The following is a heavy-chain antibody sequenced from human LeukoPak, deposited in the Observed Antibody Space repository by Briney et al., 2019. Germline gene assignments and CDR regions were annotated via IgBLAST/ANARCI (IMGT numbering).Heavy chain of an antibody. CDR1: GYTFTSYY. CDR3: ARLTGSYYSAFDI. Sequence: ASVKVSCKASGYTFTSYYMHWVRQAPGQGLEWIGLINTSGGSTSYAQKFQGRVTMTRDTSTSTVYMELSSLRSEDTAMYYCARLTGSYYSAFDIWGQGTMVTVSS. V-gene: IGHV1-46*01. J-gene: IGHJ3*02. CDR2: INTSGGST. D-gene: IGHD1-26*01.